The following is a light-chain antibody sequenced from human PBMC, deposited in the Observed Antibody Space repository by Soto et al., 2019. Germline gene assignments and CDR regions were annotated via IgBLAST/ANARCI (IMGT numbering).Light chain of an antibody. CDR2: DVS. Sequence: QSALTQPRSVSGSPGQSVTISCTGTSTVVGGYNYVSWYQQHPGEVPKLMLYDVSKRPSGVPDRFSGSKSGNTASLTISGLQAEDEAYYYCCSYAGRDTLYVFGSGTKVTVL. J-gene: IGLJ1*01. CDR3: CSYAGRDTLYV. CDR1: STVVGGYNY. V-gene: IGLV2-11*01.